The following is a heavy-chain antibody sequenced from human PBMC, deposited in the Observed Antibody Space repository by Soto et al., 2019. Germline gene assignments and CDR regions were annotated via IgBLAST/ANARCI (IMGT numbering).Heavy chain of an antibody. D-gene: IGHD6-19*01. V-gene: IGHV3-23*01. CDR2: ISGSGGST. J-gene: IGHJ2*01. CDR3: AKDLYSSGVLGDFDL. CDR1: VFTFSSYA. Sequence: EVQLLESGGGLVQPGGSLRLSCAASVFTFSSYAMSWVRQAPGKGLEWVSAISGSGGSTYYADSVKGRFTISRDNSKNTRYRQMNSLRAEDTAVYYCAKDLYSSGVLGDFDLWGRGTLVTVSS.